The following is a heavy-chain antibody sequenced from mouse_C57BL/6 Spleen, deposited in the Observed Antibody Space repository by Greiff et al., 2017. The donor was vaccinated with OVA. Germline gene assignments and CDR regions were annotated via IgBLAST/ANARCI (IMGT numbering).Heavy chain of an antibody. J-gene: IGHJ4*01. CDR2: IYPGDGDT. V-gene: IGHV1-80*01. CDR3: ASMSYAMDY. CDR1: GYAFSSYW. D-gene: IGHD2-3*01. Sequence: QVQLKESGAELVKPGASVKISCKASGYAFSSYWMNWVKQRPGKGLEWIGKIYPGDGDTNYNGKFKGKATLTADKSSSTAYMQLSCLTSADSSVYFCASMSYAMDYWGQGTSVTVSS.